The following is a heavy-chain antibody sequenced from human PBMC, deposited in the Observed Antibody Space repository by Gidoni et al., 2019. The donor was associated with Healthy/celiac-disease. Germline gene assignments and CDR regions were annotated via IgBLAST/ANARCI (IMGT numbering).Heavy chain of an antibody. D-gene: IGHD4-17*01. J-gene: IGHJ5*02. Sequence: QLQLQESGPGLVKPSETLSLTCTVSGGPISSSSSYWGWIRQPPGKGRGWIGSIYYCGSTYYNPSLKSRVTISVDTSKNQFSLKLSSVTAADTAVYYCARHWYGDSDNWFDPWGQGTLVTVSS. V-gene: IGHV4-39*01. CDR1: GGPISSSSSY. CDR3: ARHWYGDSDNWFDP. CDR2: IYYCGST.